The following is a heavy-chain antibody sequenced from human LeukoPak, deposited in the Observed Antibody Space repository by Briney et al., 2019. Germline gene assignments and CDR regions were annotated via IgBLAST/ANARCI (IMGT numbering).Heavy chain of an antibody. CDR2: ISSDGRTT. J-gene: IGHJ4*02. V-gene: IGHV3-74*01. Sequence: PGRSLRLSCAASGFTFSSYGMHWVRQAPGKGLVWVSRISSDGRTTHYADSVKGRFTISRDSAKNTLFLQMNDLRAEDTAVYYCLGYYSGSPNWGQGTLVTVSS. D-gene: IGHD3-10*01. CDR3: LGYYSGSPN. CDR1: GFTFSSYG.